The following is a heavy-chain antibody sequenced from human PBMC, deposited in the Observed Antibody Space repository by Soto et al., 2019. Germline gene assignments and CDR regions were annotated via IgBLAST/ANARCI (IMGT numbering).Heavy chain of an antibody. J-gene: IGHJ6*02. CDR1: GGSFSGYY. D-gene: IGHD3-10*01. Sequence: QVQLQQWGAGLLKPSETLSLTCAVYGGSFSGYYWSWIRQPPGKGLEWIGEINHSGSTNYNPSLKSRVTISVDTSKNQFSLKLSSVTAADTAVYYYARGRVLLWFGEGMRYYYYGMDVWGQGTTVTVSS. CDR2: INHSGST. V-gene: IGHV4-34*01. CDR3: ARGRVLLWFGEGMRYYYYGMDV.